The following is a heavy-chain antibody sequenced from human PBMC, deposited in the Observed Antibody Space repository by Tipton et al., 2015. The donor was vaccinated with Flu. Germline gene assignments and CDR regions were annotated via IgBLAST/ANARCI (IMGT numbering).Heavy chain of an antibody. CDR1: GDSVSSASAA. J-gene: IGHJ2*01. CDR3: AMMSASGSFHWSLDL. D-gene: IGHD1-26*01. V-gene: IGHV6-1*01. Sequence: LVKPTQTLSVTCAISGDSVSSASAAWNWIRQSPSRGLEWLGRTYYRAKWYNDYAESVKGRIIINPDTSKNQFSLQLKSVTPEDTALYYCAMMSASGSFHWSLDLWGRGTLVTVSS. CDR2: TYYRAKWYN.